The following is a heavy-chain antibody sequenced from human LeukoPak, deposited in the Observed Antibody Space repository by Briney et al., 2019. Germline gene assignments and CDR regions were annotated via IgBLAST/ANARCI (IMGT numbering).Heavy chain of an antibody. CDR1: GFTFSSYA. J-gene: IGHJ4*02. CDR3: AKVSGNDDYGGNVLDY. V-gene: IGHV3-23*01. CDR2: ISGSGGST. Sequence: GGSQRLSCAASGFTFSSYAMSWVRQAPGKGLEWVSAISGSGGSTYYADSVKGRFTISRDNSKNTLYLQMNSLRAEDTAVYYCAKVSGNDDYGGNVLDYWGQGTLVTVSS. D-gene: IGHD4-23*01.